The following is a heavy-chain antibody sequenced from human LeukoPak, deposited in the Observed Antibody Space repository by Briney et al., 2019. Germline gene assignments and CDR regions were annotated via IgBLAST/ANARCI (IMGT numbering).Heavy chain of an antibody. J-gene: IGHJ4*02. CDR3: VADHYNNHGNFDF. CDR1: GFILTEVS. D-gene: IGHD4-11*01. V-gene: IGHV1-24*01. Sequence: ASVKLSCTVSGFILTEVSIHWLRQAPRKGPEWMGSFDRENDETIYSHNFQGRVAITEDTSADTAYMELTSLRSDDTAVYYCVADHYNNHGNFDFWGQGTLVTVSS. CDR2: FDRENDET.